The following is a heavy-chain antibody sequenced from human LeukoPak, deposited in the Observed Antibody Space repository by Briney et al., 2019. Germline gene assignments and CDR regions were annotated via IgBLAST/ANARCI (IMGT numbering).Heavy chain of an antibody. CDR3: AKDLVRGADC. Sequence: GGSLRFSCAASGFTFSNSAMSWVRQAPGKGLEWVSATTGSGGSTFYADSVRGRFIISRDNSKNTLYLQMNSLRAEDTAMYYCAKDLVRGADCWGQGTLVTVSS. CDR2: TTGSGGST. V-gene: IGHV3-23*01. D-gene: IGHD3-10*01. J-gene: IGHJ4*02. CDR1: GFTFSNSA.